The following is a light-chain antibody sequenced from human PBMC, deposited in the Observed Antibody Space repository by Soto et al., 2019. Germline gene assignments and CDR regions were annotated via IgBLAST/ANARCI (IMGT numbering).Light chain of an antibody. J-gene: IGLJ2*01. Sequence: QPVLTQPPSSSASPGESASLTCTLPSDINVGSYNIYWYQQKPGSPPRYLLYYYSDSDKSQGSGVPSRFSGSKDASANTGILLISGLQSEDEADYYCMIWPSNAVVFGGGTKLTVL. CDR3: MIWPSNAVV. CDR1: SDINVGSYN. V-gene: IGLV5-37*01. CDR2: YYSDSDK.